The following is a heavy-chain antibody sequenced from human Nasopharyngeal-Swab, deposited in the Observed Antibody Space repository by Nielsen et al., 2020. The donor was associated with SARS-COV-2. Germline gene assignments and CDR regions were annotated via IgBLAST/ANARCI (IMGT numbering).Heavy chain of an antibody. V-gene: IGHV3-7*03. D-gene: IGHD1-20*01. Sequence: GESLKISCAASGFTFGNYWMSWVRQAPGKRLEWVANIKEDGSEKDYVDSVKGRFTISRDNIKNSLYLQMNSLRVEDTAVYFCARPPRNNWRLDSWGQGILVTVSS. CDR2: IKEDGSEK. J-gene: IGHJ4*02. CDR3: ARPPRNNWRLDS. CDR1: GFTFGNYW.